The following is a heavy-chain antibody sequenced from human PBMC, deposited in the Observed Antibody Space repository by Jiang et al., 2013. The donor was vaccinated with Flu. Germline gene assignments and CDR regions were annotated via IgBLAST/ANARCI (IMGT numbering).Heavy chain of an antibody. J-gene: IGHJ6*02. CDR3: AGDRADGGGGQYYGMDV. CDR1: GFMFNIHA. V-gene: IGHV3-30-3*01. Sequence: VQLVESGGGVVQPGRSLRLSCAASGFMFNIHAMHWVRQAPGKGLEWVAVMSNHGTNKHYADSVKGRFTISRDNSNNTLYLQMDSLRSEDTAVYYCAGDRADGGGGQYYGMDVWGQGTTVTVSS. D-gene: IGHD2-15*01. CDR2: MSNHGTNK.